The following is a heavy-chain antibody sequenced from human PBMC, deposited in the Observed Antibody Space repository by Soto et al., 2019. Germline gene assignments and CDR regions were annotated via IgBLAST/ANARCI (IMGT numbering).Heavy chain of an antibody. D-gene: IGHD2-8*02. J-gene: IGHJ6*02. CDR1: GFTFSSYG. CDR2: ISYDGSNK. Sequence: LRLSCAASGFTFSSYGMHWVRQAPGKGLEWAAVISYDGSNKYYADSVKGRFTISRDNSKNTLYLQMNSLRAEDTAVYYCAKVFPGGSDYCYYGMDVWGQGTTVTVSS. V-gene: IGHV3-30*18. CDR3: AKVFPGGSDYCYYGMDV.